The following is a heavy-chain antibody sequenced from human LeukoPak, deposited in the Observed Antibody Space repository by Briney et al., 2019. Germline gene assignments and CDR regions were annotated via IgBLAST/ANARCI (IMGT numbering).Heavy chain of an antibody. V-gene: IGHV3-72*01. J-gene: IGHJ4*02. Sequence: GGSLRLSCAASGFTFSDHYMDSVRQAPGKGLEWVGRTRKKTNSYTTEYAASVKGRFTISRDDSKNSLYLQMNSLKAEDTAVYYCTRVVLVGTTYSYFDYWGQGTLVTVSS. CDR1: GFTFSDHY. CDR3: TRVVLVGTTYSYFDY. D-gene: IGHD1-26*01. CDR2: TRKKTNSYTT.